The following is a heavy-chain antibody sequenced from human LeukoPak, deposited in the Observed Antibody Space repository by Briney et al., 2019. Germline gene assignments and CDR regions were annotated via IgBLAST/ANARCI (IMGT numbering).Heavy chain of an antibody. CDR1: DGSTTGTRYY. Sequence: PSETLSLTCTVSDGSTTGTRYYWGWFRQTPGKGPEWIGNINYRGAVYYNPSLRSRATISLDTSKNQFPLRLTSVTAADTAVYFCARVTKHGNSRNNYYMDVWGKGSTVTVSS. CDR3: ARVTKHGNSRNNYYMDV. D-gene: IGHD4-17*01. V-gene: IGHV4-39*06. J-gene: IGHJ6*03. CDR2: INYRGAV.